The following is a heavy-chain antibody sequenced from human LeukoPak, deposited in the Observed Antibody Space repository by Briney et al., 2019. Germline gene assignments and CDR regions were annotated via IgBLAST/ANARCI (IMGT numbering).Heavy chain of an antibody. CDR3: ARGFETYYDYAWGSYRYWFDP. J-gene: IGHJ5*02. Sequence: PSETLSLTCTVSGGSISSYYWSWIRQPPGKGLEWIGYIYYSGSTNYNPSLKSRVTISVDTSKNQFSLKLSSVTAADTAVYYCARGFETYYDYAWGSYRYWFDPWGQGTLVTVSS. CDR2: IYYSGST. D-gene: IGHD3-16*02. V-gene: IGHV4-59*01. CDR1: GGSISSYY.